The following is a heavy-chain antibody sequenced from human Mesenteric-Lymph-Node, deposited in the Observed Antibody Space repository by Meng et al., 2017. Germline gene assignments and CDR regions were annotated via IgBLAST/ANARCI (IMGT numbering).Heavy chain of an antibody. V-gene: IGHV5-51*01. CDR3: ARLGGSSWYNGMDV. Sequence: GESLKISCKGSGYSFTSYWIGWVRQMPGKGLEWMVIINPVNSDTRYSPSFEGQVTISADKSISTAFLQWSSLKASDIAMYYCARLGGSSWYNGMDVWGQGTTVTVSS. J-gene: IGHJ6*02. D-gene: IGHD6-13*01. CDR2: INPVNSDT. CDR1: GYSFTSYW.